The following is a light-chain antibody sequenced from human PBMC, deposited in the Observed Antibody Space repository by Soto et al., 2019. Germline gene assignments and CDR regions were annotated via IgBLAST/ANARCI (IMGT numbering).Light chain of an antibody. V-gene: IGKV3-15*01. J-gene: IGKJ1*01. Sequence: EIVLTQSPATLSLSPGERATLSRRASQSVSNNLAWYQQKPGQAPRLLIYDASTRATGIPARFSGSGSGTEFTLTISSLQSEDLAVYYCQQYDDWPETFGQGTKVDIK. CDR2: DAS. CDR3: QQYDDWPET. CDR1: QSVSNN.